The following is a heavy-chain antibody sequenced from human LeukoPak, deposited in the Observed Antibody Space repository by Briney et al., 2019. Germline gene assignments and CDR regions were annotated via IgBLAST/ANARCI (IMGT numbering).Heavy chain of an antibody. D-gene: IGHD3-10*01. J-gene: IGHJ4*02. V-gene: IGHV3-30*02. CDR3: APGMPGSD. CDR2: IPYDGNNK. Sequence: PGGSLRLSCATSGFTFDDYAMHWVRQAPGKGLEWVAFIPYDGNNKHYADTVKGRFTISRDNSRNTLYLQMNSLRTEDTAVYYCAPGMPGSDWGQGTLVTVSS. CDR1: GFTFDDYA.